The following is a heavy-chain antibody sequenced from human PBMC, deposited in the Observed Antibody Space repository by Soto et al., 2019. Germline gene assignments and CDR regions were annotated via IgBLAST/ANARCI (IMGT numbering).Heavy chain of an antibody. CDR2: ISYDGSNK. CDR3: AKDYEWGDSSGQFDY. J-gene: IGHJ4*02. CDR1: GFTFSSYG. V-gene: IGHV3-30*18. D-gene: IGHD6-19*01. Sequence: QVQLVESGGGVVQPGRSLRLSCAASGFTFSSYGMHWVRQAPGKGLEWVAVISYDGSNKYYADSVKGRFTISRDNSKNTLYLQMNRLRAEDTAVYYCAKDYEWGDSSGQFDYWGQGTLVTVSS.